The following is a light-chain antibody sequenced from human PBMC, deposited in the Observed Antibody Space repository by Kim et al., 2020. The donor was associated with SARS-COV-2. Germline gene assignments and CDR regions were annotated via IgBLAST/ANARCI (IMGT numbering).Light chain of an antibody. CDR1: QSVTKF. V-gene: IGKV3-11*01. Sequence: SLSPGERATLSSRASQSVTKFLTWYRQKPGQAPRLLIYDASNRATGIPARFSGSGFGTDFTLTISSLEPEDFAVYYCQQRSNWPLTFGGGTKLEI. CDR2: DAS. CDR3: QQRSNWPLT. J-gene: IGKJ4*01.